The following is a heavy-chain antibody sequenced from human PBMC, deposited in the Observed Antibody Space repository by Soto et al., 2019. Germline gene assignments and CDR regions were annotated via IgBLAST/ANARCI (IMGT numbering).Heavy chain of an antibody. CDR3: ARDTFGGAYDFCH. CDR1: GFTVTNLY. CDR2: ISSGGST. D-gene: IGHD3-3*01. Sequence: EVQLVESGGGLVRPGGSLSLSCAASGFTVTNLYMTWVRQAPGKGVEWVSVISSGGSTYSADSVKGRFTISRDNSKNTLYLEMNSLRAGDTAVYYCARDTFGGAYDFCHGGQGTLVTVSS. J-gene: IGHJ4*02. V-gene: IGHV3-66*01.